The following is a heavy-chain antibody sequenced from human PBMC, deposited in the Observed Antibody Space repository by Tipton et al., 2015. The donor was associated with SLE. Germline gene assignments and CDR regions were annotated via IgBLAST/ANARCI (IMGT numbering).Heavy chain of an antibody. D-gene: IGHD6-19*01. CDR3: ANMIAVAASFDY. J-gene: IGHJ4*02. CDR2: IRYDGSNK. Sequence: SLRLSCAASGFTFSSYGMHWVRQAPGKGLEWVAFIRYDGSNKYYADSVKGRFTISRDNSKNTLYLQMNSLRAEDTAVYYCANMIAVAASFDYWGQGTLVTVSS. V-gene: IGHV3-30*02. CDR1: GFTFSSYG.